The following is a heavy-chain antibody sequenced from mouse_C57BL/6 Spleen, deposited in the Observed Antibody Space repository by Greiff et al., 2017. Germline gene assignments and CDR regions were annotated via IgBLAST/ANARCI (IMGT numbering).Heavy chain of an antibody. J-gene: IGHJ4*01. CDR2: IDPENGDT. Sequence: LQQSGAELVRPGASVKLSCTASGFNIKDDYMHWVKQRPEQGLEWIGWIDPENGDTEYASKFQGKATITADTSSNTAYLQLSSLTSEDTAVYYCTTDGNYPSYAMDYWGQGTSVTVSS. CDR1: GFNIKDDY. CDR3: TTDGNYPSYAMDY. D-gene: IGHD2-1*01. V-gene: IGHV14-4*01.